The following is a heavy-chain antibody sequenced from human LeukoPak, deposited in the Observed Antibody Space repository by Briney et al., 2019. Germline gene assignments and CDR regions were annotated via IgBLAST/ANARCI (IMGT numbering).Heavy chain of an antibody. J-gene: IGHJ4*02. V-gene: IGHV3-33*06. CDR3: GKKSTRFYGSGSQPYFDY. CDR2: IWYDGSNK. Sequence: GGSLRLSCAASGFTFSSYGMHWERQAPGKGLEWVAVIWYDGSNKYYADSVKGRFTVSGDNSKNTLYLQINSLRAEATAVYYCGKKSTRFYGSGSQPYFDYWGQGTLVTVSS. CDR1: GFTFSSYG. D-gene: IGHD3-10*01.